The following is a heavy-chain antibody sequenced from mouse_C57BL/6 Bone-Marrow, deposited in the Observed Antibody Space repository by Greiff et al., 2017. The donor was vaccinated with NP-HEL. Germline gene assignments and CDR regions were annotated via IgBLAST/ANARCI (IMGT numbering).Heavy chain of an antibody. CDR2: IYPGDGDT. D-gene: IGHD1-3*01. Sequence: VQLQQSGPELVKPGASVKISCKASGYAFSSSWMNWVKQRPGKGLEWIGRIYPGDGDTNYNGKFKGKATLTADKSSSTAYMQLSSLTSEDSAVYFCARSGYYAMDYWGPGTSVTVSS. V-gene: IGHV1-82*01. CDR3: ARSGYYAMDY. J-gene: IGHJ4*01. CDR1: GYAFSSSW.